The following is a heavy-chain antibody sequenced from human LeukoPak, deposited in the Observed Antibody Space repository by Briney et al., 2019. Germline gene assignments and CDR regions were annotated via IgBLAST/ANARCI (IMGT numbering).Heavy chain of an antibody. CDR1: GGSISSSNW. CDR3: ARGRPVVDY. CDR2: IYYSGST. Sequence: SETLSLTCAVSGGSISSSNWWSWVRQPPGKGLEWIGYIYYSGSTYYNPSLKSRVTISVDTSKNQFSLKLSSVTAADTAVYYCARGRPVVDYWGQGTLVTVSS. D-gene: IGHD2-2*01. V-gene: IGHV4-4*02. J-gene: IGHJ4*02.